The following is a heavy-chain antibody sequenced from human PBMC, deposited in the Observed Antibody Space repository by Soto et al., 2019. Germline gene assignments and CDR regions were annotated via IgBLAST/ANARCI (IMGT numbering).Heavy chain of an antibody. J-gene: IGHJ6*02. Sequence: GGSLRLSCAASGFTFSSYAMSWVRQAPGKGLEWVSAISGSGGSTYYADSVKGRFTISRDNSKNTLYLQMNSLRAEDTAVYYCAKDLPLTRGYSYGYYGMDVWGQGTTVTVSS. V-gene: IGHV3-23*01. CDR1: GFTFSSYA. D-gene: IGHD5-18*01. CDR2: ISGSGGST. CDR3: AKDLPLTRGYSYGYYGMDV.